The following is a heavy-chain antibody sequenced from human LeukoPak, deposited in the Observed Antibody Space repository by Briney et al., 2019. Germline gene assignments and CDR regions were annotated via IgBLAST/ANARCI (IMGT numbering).Heavy chain of an antibody. J-gene: IGHJ4*02. D-gene: IGHD4-17*01. CDR2: ISSSSSYI. CDR3: AKWGMYDYGDSYYFDY. CDR1: GFTFSSYS. V-gene: IGHV3-21*04. Sequence: GGSLRLSCAASGFTFSSYSMNWVRQAPGKGLEWVSSISSSSSYIYYADSVKGRFTISRDNAKNSLYLQMNSLRAEDTAVYYCAKWGMYDYGDSYYFDYWGQGTLVTVSS.